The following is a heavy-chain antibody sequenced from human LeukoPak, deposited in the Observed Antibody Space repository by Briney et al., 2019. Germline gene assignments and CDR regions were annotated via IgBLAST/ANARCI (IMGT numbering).Heavy chain of an antibody. V-gene: IGHV3-48*04. CDR3: ARATSPGAFDI. Sequence: GGSLRLSRTASAITFSGYSLHWIRQAPGKGLEWVAYISSSSSSIHYADSVQGRFTVSRDNAKNSLNLQMNSLRAEDTAVYYCARATSPGAFDIWGQGTMVTVSS. CDR1: AITFSGYS. CDR2: ISSSSSSI. D-gene: IGHD3-10*01. J-gene: IGHJ3*02.